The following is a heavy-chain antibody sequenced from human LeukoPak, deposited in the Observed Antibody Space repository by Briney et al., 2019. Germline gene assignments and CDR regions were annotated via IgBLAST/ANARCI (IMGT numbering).Heavy chain of an antibody. Sequence: PQTLSLTCTVSGGSISSGGYYWSWIRQHPGKGLEWIGYIYYSGSTYYNPSLKSRVTISVDTSKNQFSLKLSSVTAADTAVYYCASTPFPTVTTPYGMDVWGQGTTVTVSS. CDR2: IYYSGST. CDR1: GGSISSGGYY. D-gene: IGHD4-17*01. J-gene: IGHJ6*02. CDR3: ASTPFPTVTTPYGMDV. V-gene: IGHV4-31*03.